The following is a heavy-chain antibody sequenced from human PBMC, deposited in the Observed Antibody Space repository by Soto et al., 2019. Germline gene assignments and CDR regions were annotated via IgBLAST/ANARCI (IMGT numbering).Heavy chain of an antibody. CDR1: GYTFTSYD. CDR3: ARGRSMRLFYYYYYMDV. Sequence: ASVKVSCKASGYTFTSYDINWVRQATGQGLEWMGWMNPNSGNTGYAQKFQGRVTMTRNTSISTAYMELSSLRSEDTAVYYCARGRSMRLFYYYYYMDVWGKGTKVTVSS. J-gene: IGHJ6*03. CDR2: MNPNSGNT. V-gene: IGHV1-8*01.